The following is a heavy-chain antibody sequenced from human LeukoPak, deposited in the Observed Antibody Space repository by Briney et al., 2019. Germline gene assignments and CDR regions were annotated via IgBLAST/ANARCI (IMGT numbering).Heavy chain of an antibody. D-gene: IGHD3-10*01. CDR3: VLGSPFDY. CDR1: GFTFSSYS. CDR2: ISSSSRSI. V-gene: IGHV3-48*02. Sequence: GGSLRLSCAASGFTFSSYSMNWVRQAPGKGLEWVSYISSSSRSIYYADSVKGRFTISRDNANNSLSLQMNSLRDEDTAVYYCVLGSPFDYWGQGTLVTVSS. J-gene: IGHJ4*02.